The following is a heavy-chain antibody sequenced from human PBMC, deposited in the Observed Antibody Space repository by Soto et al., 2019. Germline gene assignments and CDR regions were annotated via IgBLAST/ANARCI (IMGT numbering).Heavy chain of an antibody. CDR1: GYTFFTYD. CDR2: ISTYSGDT. V-gene: IGHV1-18*01. D-gene: IGHD5-12*01. Sequence: QVHLVQSGVEVKTPGASVKVSCQASGYTFFTYDLSWVRQAPGQGLEWMGWISTYSGDTKYAQKFQGRVTMTTDTSTTTAYLELRSLSSDDTAVYYCERQQGPTTSENWFDPWGQGTLVTVSS. J-gene: IGHJ5*02. CDR3: ERQQGPTTSENWFDP.